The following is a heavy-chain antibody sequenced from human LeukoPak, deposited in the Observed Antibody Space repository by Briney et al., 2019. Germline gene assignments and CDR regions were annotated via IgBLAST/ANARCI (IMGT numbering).Heavy chain of an antibody. CDR1: GGSFSGYY. Sequence: SETLSLTCAVYGGSFSGYYWSWIRQPPGKGLEWIGEINHSGSTNYNPSLKSRVTISVGTSKNQFSLKLSSVTAADTAVYYCARGPNRYYYDSSGYPDYWGQGTLVTVSS. V-gene: IGHV4-34*01. CDR3: ARGPNRYYYDSSGYPDY. J-gene: IGHJ4*02. D-gene: IGHD3-22*01. CDR2: INHSGST.